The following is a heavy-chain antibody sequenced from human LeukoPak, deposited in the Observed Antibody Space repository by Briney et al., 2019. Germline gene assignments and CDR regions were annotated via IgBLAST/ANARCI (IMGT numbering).Heavy chain of an antibody. V-gene: IGHV3-53*01. CDR1: GFTVSSNY. CDR3: ARETYYYGSGSYGYFDY. D-gene: IGHD3-10*01. CDR2: IYSGGST. Sequence: GGSLRLSCAASGFTVSSNYMSWGRQAPGKGLEWVSLIYSGGSTYYADSVKGRFTISRHNSQNTLYLQTNSLRAADTAVYYCARETYYYGSGSYGYFDYWGQGTLVTVSS. J-gene: IGHJ4*02.